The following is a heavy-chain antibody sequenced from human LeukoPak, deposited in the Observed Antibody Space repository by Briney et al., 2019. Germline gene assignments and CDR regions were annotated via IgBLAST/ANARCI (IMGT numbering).Heavy chain of an antibody. D-gene: IGHD3-16*01. Sequence: AGGSLRLSCAASGFTFSSYSMNWVRQAPGKGLEWVSSISSSSSYIYYADSVKGRFTISRDNAKSSVYLQMNRLRVEDTAVYYCARWGVARYYFDYWGQGTLVTVSS. CDR3: ARWGVARYYFDY. J-gene: IGHJ4*02. CDR1: GFTFSSYS. CDR2: ISSSSSYI. V-gene: IGHV3-21*03.